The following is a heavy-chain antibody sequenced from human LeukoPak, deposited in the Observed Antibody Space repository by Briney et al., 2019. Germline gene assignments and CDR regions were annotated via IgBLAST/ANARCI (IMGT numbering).Heavy chain of an antibody. J-gene: IGHJ4*02. CDR2: IHYSGST. D-gene: IGHD1-7*01. Sequence: SETLSLTCTVSGGSISNYYLSWMRQPPGKGLEWIGYIHYSGSTNYNPSLKSRVTISVDKSRNQFSLKMSSVTAADTAVYYCASTDWNYARWGQGTLVTVSS. CDR1: GGSISNYY. V-gene: IGHV4-59*08. CDR3: ASTDWNYAR.